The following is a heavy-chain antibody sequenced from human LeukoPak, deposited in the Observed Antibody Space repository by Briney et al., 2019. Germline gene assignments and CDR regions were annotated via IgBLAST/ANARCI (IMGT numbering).Heavy chain of an antibody. Sequence: GASVKVSCKASGGTFSSYAISWVRQAPGQGLEWMGGIIPIFGTANYAQKFQGRVTITADESTSTAYMELSSLRSEDTAVYCCARDLWSRIAARQDPYYYYGMDVWGQGTTVTVSS. CDR1: GGTFSSYA. D-gene: IGHD6-6*01. CDR3: ARDLWSRIAARQDPYYYYGMDV. V-gene: IGHV1-69*01. J-gene: IGHJ6*02. CDR2: IIPIFGTA.